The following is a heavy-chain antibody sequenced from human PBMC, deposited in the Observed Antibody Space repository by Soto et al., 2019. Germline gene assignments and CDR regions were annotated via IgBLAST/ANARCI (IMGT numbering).Heavy chain of an antibody. CDR3: ASLSGRNSRGFDY. CDR1: GFTFRSSP. V-gene: IGHV3-23*01. D-gene: IGHD1-1*01. Sequence: GGSWRLSCAVSGFTFRSSPMSWVRRAPGKGLEWVSGINGGDDSKHYAESARGRFTIIRDNSKNTLLLQMNSLRAEDTAVYYCASLSGRNSRGFDYWGQGTLVPVSS. CDR2: INGGDDSK. J-gene: IGHJ4*02.